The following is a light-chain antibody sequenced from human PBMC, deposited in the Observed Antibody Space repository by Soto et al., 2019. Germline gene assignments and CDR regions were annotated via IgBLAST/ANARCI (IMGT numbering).Light chain of an antibody. CDR2: DTN. V-gene: IGLV7-46*01. J-gene: IGLJ2*01. CDR3: LFSYSGARV. CDR1: TGAVTSSHY. Sequence: QAVVTQEPSLTASPGGTVTLTCGFTTGAVTSSHYPYWFQQKPGQAPRTLIYDTNNKHSWTPARFSGSLLGGKAALTLSGAQPEDEADYYCLFSYSGARVFGGGTKLTVL.